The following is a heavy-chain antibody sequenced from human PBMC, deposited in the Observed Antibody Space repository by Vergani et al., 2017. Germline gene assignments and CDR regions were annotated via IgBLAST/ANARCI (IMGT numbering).Heavy chain of an antibody. D-gene: IGHD1-1*01. J-gene: IGHJ6*03. CDR1: GGSISSGGYY. CDR3: AGDTAGTTHYYYYYYMDV. V-gene: IGHV4-31*03. CDR2: IYYSGST. Sequence: QVQLQESGPGLVKPSQTLSLTCTVSGGSISSGGYYWSWIRQHPGKGLEWIGYIYYSGSTYYNPSLKSRVTISVGPSENLFSLKLSSVTAADTAGYYCAGDTAGTTHYYYYYYMDVWGKGTTVTVSS.